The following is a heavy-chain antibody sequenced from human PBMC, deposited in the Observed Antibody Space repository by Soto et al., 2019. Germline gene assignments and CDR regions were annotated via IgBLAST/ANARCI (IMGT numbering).Heavy chain of an antibody. CDR2: ISPHNVNT. CDR1: GYTFTHFY. J-gene: IGHJ4*02. Sequence: QVQLEQSGAEVKKPGDSVKVSCKASGYTFTHFYITWVRQAPGQGLEWMGAISPHNVNTNYAQKFRGRVTLTTEKSKDTAHKEQRRLNPEETAVDYCARNEGGIDIRTGENTVPRVATGAQGAPVTAS. CDR3: ARNEGGIDIRTGENTVPRVAT. V-gene: IGHV1-18*01. D-gene: IGHD3-9*01.